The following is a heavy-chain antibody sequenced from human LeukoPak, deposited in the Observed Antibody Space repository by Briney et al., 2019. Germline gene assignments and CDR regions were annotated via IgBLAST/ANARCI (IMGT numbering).Heavy chain of an antibody. J-gene: IGHJ4*02. CDR2: IYPRDGST. V-gene: IGHV1-46*01. CDR1: GYTFTSNY. CDR3: ARDQEGFDY. Sequence: ASVKVSCKASGYTFTSNYIHWVRQAPGQGLEWMGMIYPRDGSTSYAQKFQGRVTVTRDTSTCTVHMELSGLRSEDTAVYYCARDQEGFDYWGQGTLVTVSS.